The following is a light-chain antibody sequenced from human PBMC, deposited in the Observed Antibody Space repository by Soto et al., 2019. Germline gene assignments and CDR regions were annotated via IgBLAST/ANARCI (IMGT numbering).Light chain of an antibody. V-gene: IGKV3-15*01. Sequence: EIVMTQSPATLSVSPGERATLSCRASQSVSSNLAWYQQKPGQAPRLLIYGASTRATGIPARFSGSGSGTEFTLTITSLQSEDFAVYYCQKYIYWTFGQGTKEDIK. CDR1: QSVSSN. J-gene: IGKJ1*01. CDR2: GAS. CDR3: QKYIYWT.